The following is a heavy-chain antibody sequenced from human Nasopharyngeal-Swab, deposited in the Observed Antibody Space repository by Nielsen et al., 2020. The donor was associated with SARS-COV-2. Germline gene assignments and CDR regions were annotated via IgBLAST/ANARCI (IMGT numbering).Heavy chain of an antibody. D-gene: IGHD3-22*01. CDR1: GFTVSSYS. CDR2: ISSSSSYI. CDR3: ARATYYYDSSGYFDY. V-gene: IGHV3-21*01. J-gene: IGHJ4*02. Sequence: GESLKISCAASGFTVSSYSMNWVRQAPGKGLEWVSSISSSSSYIYYADSVKGRFTISRDNAKNSLYLQMNSLRAEDTAVYYCARATYYYDSSGYFDYWGQGTLVTVSS.